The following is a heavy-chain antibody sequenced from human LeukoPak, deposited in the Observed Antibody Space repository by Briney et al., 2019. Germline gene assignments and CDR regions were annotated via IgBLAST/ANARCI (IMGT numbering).Heavy chain of an antibody. V-gene: IGHV3-48*03. CDR1: GFNFRTYE. Sequence: PGGSLRLSCAASGFNFRTYEMNWVRQAPGKGLEWVAFISSSAITIYYADSVKGRFTISRDNAKNSLYLQMNSLRTEDTALYYCARGRGCSSLSCYPDYWGQGTLVTVSS. CDR2: ISSSAITI. J-gene: IGHJ4*02. CDR3: ARGRGCSSLSCYPDY. D-gene: IGHD2-2*01.